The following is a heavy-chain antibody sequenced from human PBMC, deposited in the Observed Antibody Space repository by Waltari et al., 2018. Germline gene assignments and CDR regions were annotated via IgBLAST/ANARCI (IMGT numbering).Heavy chain of an antibody. Sequence: EVQLVESGGGLVQPGGSLRLSCVASGFPLSSFWMHWVRQAPGKGLVCVSRVNSDGSGTTYADSVKGRFTISRDNAKNTLYLQMNSLRAEDTAVYYCVRGYGRGVTNGDYFEYWGQGTLVTVSS. CDR1: GFPLSSFW. V-gene: IGHV3-74*01. CDR3: VRGYGRGVTNGDYFEY. D-gene: IGHD4-17*01. CDR2: VNSDGSGT. J-gene: IGHJ4*02.